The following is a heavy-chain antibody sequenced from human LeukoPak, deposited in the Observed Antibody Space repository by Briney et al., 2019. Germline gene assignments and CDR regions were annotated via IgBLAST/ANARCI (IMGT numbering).Heavy chain of an antibody. V-gene: IGHV4-59*13. D-gene: IGHD2-8*01. J-gene: IGHJ3*02. CDR3: ARDRGLIDAFDI. Sequence: PSETLSLTCTVSGGSISSYYWSWIRQPPEKGLEWIGYIYYSRSTNYNPSLKSRVPISVDTSKNQFSLKLSSVTTADTAVYCCARDRGLIDAFDIWGQGTMVTVSS. CDR2: IYYSRST. CDR1: GGSISSYY.